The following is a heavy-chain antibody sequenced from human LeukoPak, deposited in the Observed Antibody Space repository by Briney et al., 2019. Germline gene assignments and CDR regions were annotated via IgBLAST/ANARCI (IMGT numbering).Heavy chain of an antibody. CDR3: AGPQTSSSSPAALGY. Sequence: PGGSLRLSCAASGFPFSNYHMAWIRQAPGKGLEWISYIGSSGYTIYYSDSVKGRFTISRDNAKSSLYLQMNSLRAEDTAVYFCAGPQTSSSSPAALGYWGPGLLVTVSS. V-gene: IGHV3-11*01. CDR2: IGSSGYTI. D-gene: IGHD6-6*01. J-gene: IGHJ4*02. CDR1: GFPFSNYH.